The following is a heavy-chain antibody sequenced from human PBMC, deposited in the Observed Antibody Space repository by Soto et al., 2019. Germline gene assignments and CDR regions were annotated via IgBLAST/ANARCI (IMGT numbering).Heavy chain of an antibody. CDR3: ARPGEVDYYGSGSYPRDYYYGMDV. J-gene: IGHJ6*02. CDR1: GGSISSSSYY. V-gene: IGHV4-39*01. CDR2: IYYSGST. Sequence: SETLSLTCTVSGGSISSSSYYWGWIRQPPGKGLEWIGSIYYSGSTYYNPSLKSRVTISVDTSKNQFSLKLSSVTAADTAVYYCARPGEVDYYGSGSYPRDYYYGMDVWGQGTTVTV. D-gene: IGHD3-10*01.